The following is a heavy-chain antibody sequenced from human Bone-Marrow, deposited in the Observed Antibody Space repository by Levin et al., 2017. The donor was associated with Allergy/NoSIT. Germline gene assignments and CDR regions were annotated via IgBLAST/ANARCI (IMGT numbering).Heavy chain of an antibody. Sequence: PGGSLRLSCAASGFTFSSYAMSWVRQAPGKGLEWVSAISGSGGSTYYADSVKGRFTISRDNSKNTLYLQMNSLRAEDTAVYYCAKVAKVRDYVLNPTFDYYYYYMDVWGKGTTVTVSS. CDR3: AKVAKVRDYVLNPTFDYYYYYMDV. CDR2: ISGSGGST. D-gene: IGHD5-18*01. J-gene: IGHJ6*03. CDR1: GFTFSSYA. V-gene: IGHV3-23*01.